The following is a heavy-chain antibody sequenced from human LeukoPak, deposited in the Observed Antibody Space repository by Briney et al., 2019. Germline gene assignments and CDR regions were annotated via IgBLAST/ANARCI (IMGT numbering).Heavy chain of an antibody. CDR2: ISSSSSAI. Sequence: GGSLRLSCAASGFTFSTYSMNWVRQAPGKGLEWLSSISSSSSAIYYANSVQGRFTISRDNAKNSLYLQMNTLRAEDAAVYYCARDSVVPAAQSYYYYYYMDVWGKGTTVTVSS. CDR1: GFTFSTYS. J-gene: IGHJ6*03. CDR3: ARDSVVPAAQSYYYYYYMDV. D-gene: IGHD2-2*01. V-gene: IGHV3-21*01.